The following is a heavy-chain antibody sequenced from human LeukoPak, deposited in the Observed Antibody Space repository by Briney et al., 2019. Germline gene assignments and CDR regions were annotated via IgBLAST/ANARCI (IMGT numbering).Heavy chain of an antibody. Sequence: PGGSLRLSCAASGFTFSSYSMNWVRQAPGKGLEWVSSITSSGRYIYYADSVRGRFTISRDNSRNTLYLQMNSLRAEDTAIYYCAKNGDRGAYCSGGTCYPYYYYYMDVWGKGTTVTISS. V-gene: IGHV3-21*04. CDR3: AKNGDRGAYCSGGTCYPYYYYYMDV. J-gene: IGHJ6*03. CDR2: ITSSGRYI. D-gene: IGHD2-15*01. CDR1: GFTFSSYS.